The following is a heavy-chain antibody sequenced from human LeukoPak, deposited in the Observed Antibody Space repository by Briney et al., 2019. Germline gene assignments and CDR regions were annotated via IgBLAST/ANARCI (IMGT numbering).Heavy chain of an antibody. CDR2: IRYDGSNK. V-gene: IGHV3-30*02. J-gene: IGHJ4*02. CDR3: AKDPRFIAAAGTFHGFGDY. Sequence: PGGSLRLSCAASGFTFSSYGMHWVRQAPGKGLEWVAFIRYDGSNKYYADSVKGRFTISRDNSKNTLYLQMNSLRAEDTAVYYCAKDPRFIAAAGTFHGFGDYWGQGTLVTVSS. D-gene: IGHD6-13*01. CDR1: GFTFSSYG.